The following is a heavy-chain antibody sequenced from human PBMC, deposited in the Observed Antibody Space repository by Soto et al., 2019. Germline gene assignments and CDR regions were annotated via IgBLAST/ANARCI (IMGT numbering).Heavy chain of an antibody. CDR1: GFTFSSYS. D-gene: IGHD2-15*01. CDR3: ARGVGCCGGSCNFDY. CDR2: ISSSSSTI. V-gene: IGHV3-48*01. J-gene: IGHJ4*02. Sequence: EVQLVESGGGLVQPGGSLRLSCAASGFTFSSYSMNWVRQAPGKGLEWVSYISSSSSTIYYAESVKGRFTISRENAKNSLYLRMNSLRAEDTAVYYCARGVGCCGGSCNFDYWGQGTLVTVSS.